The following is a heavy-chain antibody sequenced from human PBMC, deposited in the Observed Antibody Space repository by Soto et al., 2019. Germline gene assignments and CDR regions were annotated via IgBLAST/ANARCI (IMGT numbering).Heavy chain of an antibody. CDR2: IYYRGST. CDR3: ARDQPPYCSGGSGDDYSSYGMDA. J-gene: IGHJ6*02. CDR1: CVSVSICVDG. V-gene: IGHV4-31*02. Sequence: PLTSPLSCVSVSICVDGFSWIRKNQAPGLEWIGFIYYRGSTYYNPSLKSRVTISVDTSKNQCSLKLSSVTAADTAVYYCARDQPPYCSGGSGDDYSSYGMDAGGQGPTV. D-gene: IGHD2-15*01.